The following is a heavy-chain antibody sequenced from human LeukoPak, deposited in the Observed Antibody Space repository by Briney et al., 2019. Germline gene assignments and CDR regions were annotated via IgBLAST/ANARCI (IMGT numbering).Heavy chain of an antibody. CDR2: IDISGGST. Sequence: GGSLRLSCAASGFSFSSHAMCWVRQAPGKGLEWVSSIDISGGSTYYADSVQGRFTISRDNSKNTLYLQMNSLRAEDTAIYYCARDYGDLPARVPYFDYWGQGTLVTVSS. V-gene: IGHV3-23*01. J-gene: IGHJ4*02. D-gene: IGHD4-17*01. CDR1: GFSFSSHA. CDR3: ARDYGDLPARVPYFDY.